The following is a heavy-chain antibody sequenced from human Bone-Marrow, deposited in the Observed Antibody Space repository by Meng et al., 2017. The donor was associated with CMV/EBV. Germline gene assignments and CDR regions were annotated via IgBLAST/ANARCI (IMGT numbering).Heavy chain of an antibody. CDR2: ISGIGGST. V-gene: IGHV3-23*01. J-gene: IGHJ4*01. CDR3: AKDYYESFDY. Sequence: GESLKISCAASGFTFSSYAMSWVRQAPGKGLEWVSAISGIGGSTYYADSVKGRFTISRDNSKNTLYLQMNSLRAEDTAVYYCAKDYYESFDYWGHGTLVTVSS. D-gene: IGHD3-22*01. CDR1: GFTFSSYA.